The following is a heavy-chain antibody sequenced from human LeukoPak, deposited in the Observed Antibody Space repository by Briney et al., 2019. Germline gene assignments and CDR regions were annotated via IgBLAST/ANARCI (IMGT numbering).Heavy chain of an antibody. D-gene: IGHD2-2*01. CDR2: IDNSDSYT. CDR1: GYSFTSYW. J-gene: IGHJ4*02. CDR3: ARLEDIVVVSVANFDY. V-gene: IGHV5-10-1*01. Sequence: GESLKISCKGSGYSFTSYWISWWRQMPGKGREWMGRIDNSDSYTNYSPSFHGHVTISADKSISTAYLQWRSLNASDTAMYYCARLEDIVVVSVANFDYWGQGPLVTVS.